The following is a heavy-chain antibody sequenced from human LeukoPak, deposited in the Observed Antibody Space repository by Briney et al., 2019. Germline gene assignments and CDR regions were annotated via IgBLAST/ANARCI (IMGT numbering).Heavy chain of an antibody. J-gene: IGHJ6*02. V-gene: IGHV3-7*01. CDR1: GFTFSSYW. D-gene: IGHD3-22*01. Sequence: GGSLRLSCTASGFTFSSYWMSWVRQAPGKGLEWVANIKQDGIEKYYVDSVKGRFTISRDNAKNSLYLQMNSLRAEDTAVYYCARDREDDSSGYYYSHYYYYGMDVWGQGTTVTVSS. CDR2: IKQDGIEK. CDR3: ARDREDDSSGYYYSHYYYYGMDV.